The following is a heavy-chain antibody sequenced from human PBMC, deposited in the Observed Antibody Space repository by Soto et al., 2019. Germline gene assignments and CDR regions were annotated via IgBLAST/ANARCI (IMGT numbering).Heavy chain of an antibody. Sequence: GGSLRLSCAASGFTFSRYAMSWVRQAPGKGLEWVSAISGSGGSTYYADSVKGRFTISRDNSKNTLYLQMNSLRAEDTAVYYCSNFTNFRGDCYRVDYWGQGTLVTVSS. CDR2: ISGSGGST. CDR3: SNFTNFRGDCYRVDY. V-gene: IGHV3-23*01. D-gene: IGHD2-21*02. CDR1: GFTFSRYA. J-gene: IGHJ4*02.